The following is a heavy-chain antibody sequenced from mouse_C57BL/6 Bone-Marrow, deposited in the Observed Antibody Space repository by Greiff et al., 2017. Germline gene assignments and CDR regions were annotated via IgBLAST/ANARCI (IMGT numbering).Heavy chain of an antibody. CDR1: GYSLTSGYY. Sequence: EVKVEESGPGLVKPSQSLSLTCSVTGYSLTSGYYWNWFRQFPGNKLEWMGYISYDGSDNSNPSLKNRISITRDASKNQFFLKLNSVTTEDTATYYCARRYYYGSSYDYWGQGTTLTVSS. CDR2: ISYDGSD. J-gene: IGHJ2*01. V-gene: IGHV3-6*01. CDR3: ARRYYYGSSYDY. D-gene: IGHD1-1*01.